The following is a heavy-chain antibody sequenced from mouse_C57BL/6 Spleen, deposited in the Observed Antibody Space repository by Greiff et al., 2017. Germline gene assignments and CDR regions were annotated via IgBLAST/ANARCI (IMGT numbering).Heavy chain of an antibody. CDR1: GYTFTSYW. CDR2: IDPSDSET. J-gene: IGHJ1*03. CDR3: ARTGYGPGWYFDV. Sequence: QVQLQQPGAELVRPGSSVKLSCKASGYTFTSYWMHWVKQRPIQGLEWIGNIDPSDSETHYNQKFKDKATLTVDKSSSTAYMQLSSLTSEDSAVYYCARTGYGPGWYFDVWGTGTTVTVSS. V-gene: IGHV1-52*01. D-gene: IGHD1-1*01.